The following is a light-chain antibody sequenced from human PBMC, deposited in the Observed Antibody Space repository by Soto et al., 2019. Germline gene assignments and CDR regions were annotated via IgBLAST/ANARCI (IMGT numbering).Light chain of an antibody. CDR2: KAS. J-gene: IGKJ1*01. CDR3: HQYFSYWT. Sequence: DIQMTQSPSTLSASVGDRVTITCRASQSISTWLAWYQQKPGKAPKLLIYKASSLESGVPSRFSGSGSGTEFTLTISSLQPDDFATYHCHQYFSYWTFGQGTKVEIK. V-gene: IGKV1-5*03. CDR1: QSISTW.